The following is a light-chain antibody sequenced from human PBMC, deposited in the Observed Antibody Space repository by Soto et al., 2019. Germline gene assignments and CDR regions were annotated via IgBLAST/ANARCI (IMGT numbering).Light chain of an antibody. CDR2: AAS. CDR3: QQLDSYPRT. V-gene: IGKV1-9*01. J-gene: IGKJ3*01. Sequence: IQLTQSPSSLSAAVGDRVTITCRASQDINYYLAWYQQKPGTAPKLLIYAASTLQSGVPSRFSGSGSGTDFTLTISSLQPEDFATYYCQQLDSYPRTFGPGTKVDI. CDR1: QDINYY.